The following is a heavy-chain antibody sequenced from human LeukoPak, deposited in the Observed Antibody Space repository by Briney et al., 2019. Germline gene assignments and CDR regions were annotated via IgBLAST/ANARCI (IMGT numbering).Heavy chain of an antibody. Sequence: KASETLSLTCTVSGGSIRSSGYYWGWIRQPPGKGLEWIGSICYSGNTYYNPSLKSRVTISLDTSKSQFSLQLSSVAAADTAVYYCARHWQTQGPSGQFDSWGQGTLVTVSS. D-gene: IGHD3-10*01. CDR3: ARHWQTQGPSGQFDS. J-gene: IGHJ4*02. CDR2: ICYSGNT. V-gene: IGHV4-39*01. CDR1: GGSIRSSGYY.